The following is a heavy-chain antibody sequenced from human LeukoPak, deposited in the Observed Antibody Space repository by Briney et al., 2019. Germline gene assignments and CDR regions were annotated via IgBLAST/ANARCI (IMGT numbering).Heavy chain of an antibody. CDR3: AREVRGDYFDF. J-gene: IGHJ4*01. Sequence: GGSLRLSCAASGFTFSSYEVNWVRQAPGKGLEWVSYISSSGSTIYYADSVKGRFTISRDNSKNTLYLQMNSLRADDTAVYYCAREVRGDYFDFWGHGTLVTVSS. V-gene: IGHV3-48*03. CDR2: ISSSGSTI. D-gene: IGHD3-16*01. CDR1: GFTFSSYE.